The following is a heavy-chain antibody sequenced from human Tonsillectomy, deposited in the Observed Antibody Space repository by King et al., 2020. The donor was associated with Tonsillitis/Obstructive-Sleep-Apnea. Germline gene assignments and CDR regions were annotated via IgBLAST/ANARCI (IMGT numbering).Heavy chain of an antibody. CDR2: IYYSGSA. CDR3: ARDMVLEAGGDAFDI. CDR1: GASISSYY. Sequence: QLQESGPGLVKPSETLSLSCTVSGASISSYYWSWIRQPQGKGLEWIGYIYYSGSANYNPSLKSRVTMSVDRSKNQFSLKLSSVTAADTAVYYCARDMVLEAGGDAFDIWGQGTMVTVSS. V-gene: IGHV4-59*01. J-gene: IGHJ3*02. D-gene: IGHD2-8*01.